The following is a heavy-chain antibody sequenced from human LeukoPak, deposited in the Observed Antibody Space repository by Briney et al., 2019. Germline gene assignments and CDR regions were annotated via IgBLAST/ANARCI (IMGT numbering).Heavy chain of an antibody. CDR1: GFTFGDDA. CDR3: TRDYYYDSSGLGD. Sequence: GGAPRLSCTASGFTFGDDAMSWVRQAPGKGVEWVGFIRSKGYGGTTEYAASVKGRFTISRDDSKSIAYLQMNSLKTEDTAVYYCTRDYYYDSSGLGDWGQGTLVTVSS. V-gene: IGHV3-49*04. D-gene: IGHD3-22*01. J-gene: IGHJ4*02. CDR2: IRSKGYGGTT.